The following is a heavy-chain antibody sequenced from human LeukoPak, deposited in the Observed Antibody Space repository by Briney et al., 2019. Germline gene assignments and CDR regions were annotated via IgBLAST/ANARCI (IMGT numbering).Heavy chain of an antibody. CDR1: GFTFSDYY. V-gene: IGHV3-11*04. CDR2: ISSSGSTI. CDR3: ARTYSSGWTPG. J-gene: IGHJ4*02. D-gene: IGHD6-19*01. Sequence: GGSLRLPCAASGFTFSDYYMSWVRQAPGKGLEWVSYISSSGSTIYYADSVKGRFTISRDNAKNSLYLQMNSLRAEDTAVYYCARTYSSGWTPGWGQGTLVTVSS.